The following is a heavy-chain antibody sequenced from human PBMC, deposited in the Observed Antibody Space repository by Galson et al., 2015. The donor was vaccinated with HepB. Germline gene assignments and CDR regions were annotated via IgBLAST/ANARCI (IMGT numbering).Heavy chain of an antibody. D-gene: IGHD3-10*01. CDR2: INHSGST. J-gene: IGHJ6*02. V-gene: IGHV4-34*01. CDR3: AILEVRGVYGMDV. CDR1: GGSFSGYY. Sequence: ETLSLTCAVYGGSFSGYYWSWIRQPPGKGLEWIGEINHSGSTNYNPSLKSRVTISVDTSKNQFSLKLSSVTAADTAVYYCAILEVRGVYGMDVWGQGTTVTVSS.